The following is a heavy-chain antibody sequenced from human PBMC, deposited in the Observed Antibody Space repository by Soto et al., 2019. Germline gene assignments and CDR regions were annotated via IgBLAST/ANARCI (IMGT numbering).Heavy chain of an antibody. D-gene: IGHD5-12*01. CDR1: GFTFSSYG. Sequence: QVQLVESGGGVVQPGRSLRLSCAASGFTFSSYGMHWVRQAPGKGLEWVAVIWYDGSNKYYADSVKGRFTISRDNSKNTLYLQMNSLRAEDTAVYYCARDLYSGYDYGGGYYYYYGMDVWGQGTTVTVSS. V-gene: IGHV3-33*01. CDR3: ARDLYSGYDYGGGYYYYYGMDV. CDR2: IWYDGSNK. J-gene: IGHJ6*02.